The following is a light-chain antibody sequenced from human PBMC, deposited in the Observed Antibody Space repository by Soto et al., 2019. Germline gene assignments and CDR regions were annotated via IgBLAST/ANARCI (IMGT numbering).Light chain of an antibody. Sequence: QSVLTQPGSVSGSPGQSISISCIGTSSDVGSYNYVSWYQQHPGRAPKLMIYEVINRPSGVSNRYSGSKSGNTASLTISGIQAEDEADYYCSSYTSSSSLYVFGTGTKLTVL. V-gene: IGLV2-14*03. CDR2: EVI. CDR1: SSDVGSYNY. J-gene: IGLJ1*01. CDR3: SSYTSSSSLYV.